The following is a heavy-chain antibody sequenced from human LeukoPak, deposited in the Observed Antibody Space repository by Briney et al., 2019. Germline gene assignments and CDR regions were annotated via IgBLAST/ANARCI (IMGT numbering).Heavy chain of an antibody. CDR1: GYTFTSYD. V-gene: IGHV1-8*01. CDR3: ARGVYYDILTGYSDAFDI. Sequence: EASVKVSCKASGYTFTSYDINWVRQAPGQGLEWMGWMNPNSGNTGYAQKFQGRVTMTRNTSISTAYMELSSLRSEDTAVYYCARGVYYDILTGYSDAFDIWGQGTMVTVSS. CDR2: MNPNSGNT. J-gene: IGHJ3*02. D-gene: IGHD3-9*01.